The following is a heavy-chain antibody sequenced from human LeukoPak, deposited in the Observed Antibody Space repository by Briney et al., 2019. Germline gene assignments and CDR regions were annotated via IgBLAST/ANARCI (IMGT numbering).Heavy chain of an antibody. V-gene: IGHV1-46*01. D-gene: IGHD5-24*01. Sequence: ASVKVSCKASGYTFTSYYMHWVRQAPGQGLEWMGIINPSGGSTSYAQKFQGRVTMTRDMSTSTVYMELSSLSSEDTAVYYCARDREVATMGGYFDYWGQGTLVTVSS. CDR3: ARDREVATMGGYFDY. J-gene: IGHJ4*02. CDR1: GYTFTSYY. CDR2: INPSGGST.